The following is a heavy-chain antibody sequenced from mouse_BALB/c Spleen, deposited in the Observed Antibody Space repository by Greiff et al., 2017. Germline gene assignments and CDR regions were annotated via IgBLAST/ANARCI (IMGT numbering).Heavy chain of an antibody. CDR1: GFTFSSYT. Sequence: EVKVVESGGGLVQPGGSLKLSCAASGFTFSSYTMSWVRQTPEKRLEWVAYISNGGGSTYYPDTVKGRFTISRDNAKNTLYLQMSSLKSEDTAMYYCAGFMITNAMDYWGQGTSVTVSS. V-gene: IGHV5-12-2*01. J-gene: IGHJ4*01. CDR3: AGFMITNAMDY. D-gene: IGHD2-4*01. CDR2: ISNGGGST.